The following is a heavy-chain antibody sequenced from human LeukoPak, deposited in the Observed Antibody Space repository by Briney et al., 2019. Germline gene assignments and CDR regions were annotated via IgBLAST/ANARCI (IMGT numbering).Heavy chain of an antibody. D-gene: IGHD3-22*01. CDR3: AKAVYYYDSSGYNPGVFGYYYYYMDV. Sequence: GGSLRLSCAASGFTFSSYAMNWVRQAPGKGLEWVSAISGSGGSTYYADSVKGRFTISRDNSKNTLYLQMNSLRAEDTAVYYCAKAVYYYDSSGYNPGVFGYYYYYMDVWGKGTTVTVSS. V-gene: IGHV3-23*01. CDR1: GFTFSSYA. J-gene: IGHJ6*03. CDR2: ISGSGGST.